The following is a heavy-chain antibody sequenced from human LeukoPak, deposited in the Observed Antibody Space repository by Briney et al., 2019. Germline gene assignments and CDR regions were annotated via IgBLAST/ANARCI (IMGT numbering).Heavy chain of an antibody. CDR1: GGSFSGFY. D-gene: IGHD5-12*01. Sequence: SDTLSLTCAVYGGSFSGFYWSWIRHVPGKGLEWIGEINYAGSTSYNPSLKSRVTISVDTSQNQFFLLLTSVTAADTAVYYCARVAGYLPTRWFDPWGQGTHVTVSS. CDR3: ARVAGYLPTRWFDP. CDR2: INYAGST. V-gene: IGHV4-34*01. J-gene: IGHJ5*02.